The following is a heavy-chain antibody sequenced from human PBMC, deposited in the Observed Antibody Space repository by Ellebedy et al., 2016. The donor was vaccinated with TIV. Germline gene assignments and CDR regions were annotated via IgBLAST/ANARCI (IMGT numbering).Heavy chain of an antibody. CDR1: GFIFSDYQ. CDR2: ISSSGGTV. V-gene: IGHV3-11*01. CDR3: ARDTRFIDQQHNWFDP. Sequence: GGSLRLSCAASGFIFSDYQMSWIRQAPGKGLECISYISSSGGTVYYADSVKGRFTISRDNAKNSLYLQMNSLRAEDTAVYYCARDTRFIDQQHNWFDPWGQGTLVTVSS. D-gene: IGHD2-2*01. J-gene: IGHJ5*02.